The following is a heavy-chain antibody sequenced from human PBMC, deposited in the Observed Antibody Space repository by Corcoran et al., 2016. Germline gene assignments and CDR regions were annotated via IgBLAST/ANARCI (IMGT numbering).Heavy chain of an antibody. Sequence: QVQLQESGPGLVKPSETLSLTCTVSGGSISSDYWSWIRQPPGKGLEWIGYIHYTGSINYNPSLKSRVTVSVDTSKSQVSLKLSSVTAADTAVYDCARVTTNVSTWRFDPWGQGTLVTVSS. D-gene: IGHD3-16*01. CDR1: GGSISSDY. CDR2: IHYTGSI. V-gene: IGHV4-59*01. CDR3: ARVTTNVSTWRFDP. J-gene: IGHJ5*02.